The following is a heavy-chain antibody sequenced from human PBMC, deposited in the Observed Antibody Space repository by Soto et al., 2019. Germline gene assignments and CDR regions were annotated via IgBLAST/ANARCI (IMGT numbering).Heavy chain of an antibody. D-gene: IGHD3-3*01. CDR3: ARGPSFWSGYYRAPYGMDV. CDR1: GYTFTSYA. V-gene: IGHV1-3*01. J-gene: IGHJ6*02. CDR2: INAGNGNT. Sequence: EASVKVSCKASGYTFTSYAMHWVRQAPGQRLEWMGWINAGNGNTKYSQKFQGRVTITRDTSASTAYMELSSLRSEDTAVYYCARGPSFWSGYYRAPYGMDVWGQGTTVTVSS.